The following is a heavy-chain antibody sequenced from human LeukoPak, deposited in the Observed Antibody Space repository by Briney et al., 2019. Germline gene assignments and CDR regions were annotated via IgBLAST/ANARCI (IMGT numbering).Heavy chain of an antibody. Sequence: ASVKVSCKASGYTFTGYYMHWVRQAPGQGLEWMGWINPNSGGTHYAQKFQGRVTMTRDTSISTAYMELSRLRSDDTAVYYCARVSGYDFYYYYYYMDVWGKGTTVTISS. V-gene: IGHV1-2*02. J-gene: IGHJ6*03. CDR1: GYTFTGYY. D-gene: IGHD5-12*01. CDR3: ARVSGYDFYYYYYYMDV. CDR2: INPNSGGT.